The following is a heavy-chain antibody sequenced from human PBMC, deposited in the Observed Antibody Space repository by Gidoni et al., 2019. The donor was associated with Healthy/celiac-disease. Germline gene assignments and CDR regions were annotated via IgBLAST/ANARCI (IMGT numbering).Heavy chain of an antibody. CDR2: CHHSGST. V-gene: IGHV4-34*01. J-gene: IGHJ6*03. Sequence: QVQLQQWGAGLLKPSETLSLTCAVYGGSFSGYSWSGLRQPPGKGLEWIGECHHSGSTNYNPSLKSRVNISVDTSKNQFSRKLSSVTAADTAVYYCARGRYDSGPPVVPAGRGAYYYYYYMDVWGKGTTVTVSS. CDR3: ARGRYDSGPPVVPAGRGAYYYYYYMDV. CDR1: GGSFSGYS. D-gene: IGHD5-12*01.